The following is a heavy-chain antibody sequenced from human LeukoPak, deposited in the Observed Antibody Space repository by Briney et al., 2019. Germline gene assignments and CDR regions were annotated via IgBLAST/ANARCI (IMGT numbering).Heavy chain of an antibody. D-gene: IGHD6-13*01. CDR2: TYYRSKWYN. J-gene: IGHJ5*02. V-gene: IGHV6-1*01. Sequence: SQTLSLTCALSGDSVSSNSAAWNWIRQSPSRGLEWLGRTYYRSKWYNDYAVSVKSRITINPDTSKNQFSLQLNSVTPEDTAVYYCARANSSSWYGGFDPWGQGTLVTVSS. CDR1: GDSVSSNSAA. CDR3: ARANSSSWYGGFDP.